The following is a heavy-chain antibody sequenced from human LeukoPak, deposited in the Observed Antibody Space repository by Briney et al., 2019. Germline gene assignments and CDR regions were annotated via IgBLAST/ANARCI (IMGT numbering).Heavy chain of an antibody. CDR3: ARGEEWSPNFDY. CDR2: MHYRGST. D-gene: IGHD3-3*01. CDR1: GGSISSHY. Sequence: SETLSLTCTVSGGSISSHYWSWIRQSPGKGLEWIGFMHYRGSTTYNPSLKSRLTMSLDTSSNQFSLKLTSVTAADTAVYYCARGEEWSPNFDYWGQGTLVTVSS. J-gene: IGHJ4*02. V-gene: IGHV4-59*11.